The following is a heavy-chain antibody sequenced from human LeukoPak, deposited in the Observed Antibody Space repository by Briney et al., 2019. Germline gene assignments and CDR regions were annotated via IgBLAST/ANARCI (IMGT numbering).Heavy chain of an antibody. CDR1: GVSISSYY. CDR2: IFYSGNT. V-gene: IGHV4-59*01. Sequence: PSETLSLTCAVSGVSISSYYWSWIRQPPGKGLECIGYIFYSGNTNYNPSLKSRVTISLDTSKKKFSLKLTSVTAADAAVYFCARGGVLGQSAFDIWGQGTMVAVSS. CDR3: ARGGVLGQSAFDI. D-gene: IGHD7-27*01. J-gene: IGHJ3*02.